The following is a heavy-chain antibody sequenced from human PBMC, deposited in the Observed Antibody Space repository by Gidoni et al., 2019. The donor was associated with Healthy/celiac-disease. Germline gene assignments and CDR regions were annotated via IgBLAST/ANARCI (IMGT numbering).Heavy chain of an antibody. V-gene: IGHV1-46*01. CDR1: GYTFTSYY. J-gene: IGHJ3*02. Sequence: QVQLVQSGAEVKKPGASVKISCKASGYTFTSYYMHWVRQAPGQGLEWMGIINPSGGSTSYAQKFQGRVTMTRDTSTSTVYMELSSLRSEDTAVYYCARDFWSIRGAFDIWGQGTMVTVSS. D-gene: IGHD3-3*01. CDR2: INPSGGST. CDR3: ARDFWSIRGAFDI.